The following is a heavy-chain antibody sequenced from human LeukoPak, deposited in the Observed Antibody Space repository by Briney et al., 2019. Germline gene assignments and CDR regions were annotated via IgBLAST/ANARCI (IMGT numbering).Heavy chain of an antibody. V-gene: IGHV3-21*01. CDR1: GFTFSRNS. J-gene: IGHJ4*02. D-gene: IGHD3-10*01. Sequence: NPGGSLRLSCAASGFTFSRNSMNWVRQSPGKGLEWVSSMSSSSTYIYYADSVKGRFTISRDNAKNSLYLQMNSLRAEDTALYYCARVTGFGELAGWGQGTLVTVSS. CDR3: ARVTGFGELAG. CDR2: MSSSSTYI.